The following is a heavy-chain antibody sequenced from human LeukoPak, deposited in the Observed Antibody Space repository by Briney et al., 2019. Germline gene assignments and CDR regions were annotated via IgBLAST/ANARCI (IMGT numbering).Heavy chain of an antibody. D-gene: IGHD7-27*01. CDR2: ISGSGHTM. Sequence: GGSLRLSCEASGFSFSDSYMGWMRQAPGKGLQWVSYISGSGHTMYYADSVAGRFTVSRDNAKNSLYLEMNSLTAEDTAVYYCVRTGDGDFDFWGQGTLVTVSS. CDR1: GFSFSDSY. V-gene: IGHV3-11*01. J-gene: IGHJ4*02. CDR3: VRTGDGDFDF.